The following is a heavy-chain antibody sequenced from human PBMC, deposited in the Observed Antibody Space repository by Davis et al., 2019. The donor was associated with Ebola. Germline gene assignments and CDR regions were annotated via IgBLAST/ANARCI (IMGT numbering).Heavy chain of an antibody. V-gene: IGHV3-21*01. CDR1: GFTFSSYI. J-gene: IGHJ6*02. Sequence: GESLKISCAASGFTFSSYIMNWVRQAPGKGLEWVSSISSSSGYIYYADSVKGRFTISRDNAKNSLYLQMNSLRAEDTAVYYCARDGAVAGTEIYYCYGMDVWGQGTTVTVSS. CDR2: ISSSSGYI. CDR3: ARDGAVAGTEIYYCYGMDV. D-gene: IGHD6-19*01.